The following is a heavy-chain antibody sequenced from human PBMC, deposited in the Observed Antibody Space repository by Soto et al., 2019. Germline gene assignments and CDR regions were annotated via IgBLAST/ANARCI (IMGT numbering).Heavy chain of an antibody. V-gene: IGHV3-15*01. CDR2: IKSKTDGGTT. Sequence: EVQLVESGGGLVKPGGSLRLSCAASGFTFSNAWMSWVRQAPGKGLEWVGRIKSKTDGGTTDYAAPVKGRFTISRDDSKNTLYLQMNSLKTEDTAVYYCTTRDDYNYEGDYWGQGTLVTVSS. CDR3: TTRDDYNYEGDY. J-gene: IGHJ4*02. D-gene: IGHD4-4*01. CDR1: GFTFSNAW.